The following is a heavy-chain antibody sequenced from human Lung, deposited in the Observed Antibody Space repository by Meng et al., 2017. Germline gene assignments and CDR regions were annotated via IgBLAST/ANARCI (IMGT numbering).Heavy chain of an antibody. CDR1: VGSFSDYY. CDR2: INHSGST. Sequence: QVRLPQGGAGLLKPSETLSLTCFVSVGSFSDYYWSWIRQPPGKGLEWIGEINHSGSTNYNPSLESRATISVDTSQNNLSLKLSSVTAADSAVYYCARGPTTMAHDFDYWGQGTLVTVAS. J-gene: IGHJ4*02. D-gene: IGHD4-11*01. V-gene: IGHV4-34*01. CDR3: ARGPTTMAHDFDY.